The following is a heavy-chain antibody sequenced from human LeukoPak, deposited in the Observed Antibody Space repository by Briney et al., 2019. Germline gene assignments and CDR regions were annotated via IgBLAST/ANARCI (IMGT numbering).Heavy chain of an antibody. V-gene: IGHV4-4*07. J-gene: IGHJ1*01. CDR1: GGSISSYY. CDR2: IYTSGST. D-gene: IGHD6-13*01. CDR3: AREGIAASRYFQH. Sequence: PSETLSLTCTVSGGSISSYYWSWIRQPAGKGLEWIGRIYTSGSTNYNPSLKSRVTISVDKSKNQFSLKLSSMTAADTAVYYCAREGIAASRYFQHWGQGTLVTVSS.